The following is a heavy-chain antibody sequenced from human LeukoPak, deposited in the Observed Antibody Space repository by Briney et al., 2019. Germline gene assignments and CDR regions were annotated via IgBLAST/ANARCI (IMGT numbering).Heavy chain of an antibody. CDR1: GGSFSGYY. Sequence: PSETLSLTCAVSGGSFSGYYWTWIRQSPGKGLEWIGEINPSESTSYNPSLKSRLIISRDTSKNQFSLRLSSVTAADTAVYYCARGRQEISMILVVMTGVSYYLDVWGKGTTVTVS. CDR2: INPSEST. V-gene: IGHV4-34*01. D-gene: IGHD3-22*01. CDR3: ARGRQEISMILVVMTGVSYYLDV. J-gene: IGHJ6*03.